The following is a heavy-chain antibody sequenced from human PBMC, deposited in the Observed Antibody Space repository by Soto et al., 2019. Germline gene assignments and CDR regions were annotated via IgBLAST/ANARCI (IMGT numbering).Heavy chain of an antibody. J-gene: IGHJ6*02. D-gene: IGHD6-19*01. CDR2: IDPSDSYT. V-gene: IGHV5-10-1*01. CDR3: ARLRGSGWAYYYYYGMDV. CDR1: GYSFTSYW. Sequence: PGESLKISCKGSGYSFTSYWISWVRQMPGKGLEWMGRIDPSDSYTNYSPSFQGHVTISADKSISTAYLQWSSLKASDTAMYYCARLRGSGWAYYYYYGMDVWGQGTTVTVSS.